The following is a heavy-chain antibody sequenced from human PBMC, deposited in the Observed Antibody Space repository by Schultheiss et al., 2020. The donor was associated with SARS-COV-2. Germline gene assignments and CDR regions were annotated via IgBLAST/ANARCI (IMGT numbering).Heavy chain of an antibody. D-gene: IGHD6-13*01. V-gene: IGHV1-24*01. CDR1: GYTLTELS. Sequence: ASVKVSCKVSGYTLTELSMHWVRQAPGKGLEWMGGFDPEDGETIYAQKFQGRVTITRDTSASTAYMELSSLRSEDTAVYYCARDPLYSSSWYYYYGMDVWGQGTTVTVSS. J-gene: IGHJ6*02. CDR3: ARDPLYSSSWYYYYGMDV. CDR2: FDPEDGET.